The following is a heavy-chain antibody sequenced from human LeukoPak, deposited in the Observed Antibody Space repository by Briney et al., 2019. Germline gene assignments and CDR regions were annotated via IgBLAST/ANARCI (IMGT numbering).Heavy chain of an antibody. Sequence: ASVKVSCKASGYTFTSYGISWVRQAPGQGLEWMGGIIPIFGTANYAQKFQGRVTITADESTSTAYMELSSLRSEDTAVYYCASSSSWYYFDYWGQGTLVTVSS. CDR1: GYTFTSYG. CDR3: ASSSSWYYFDY. D-gene: IGHD6-13*01. J-gene: IGHJ4*02. V-gene: IGHV1-69*13. CDR2: IIPIFGTA.